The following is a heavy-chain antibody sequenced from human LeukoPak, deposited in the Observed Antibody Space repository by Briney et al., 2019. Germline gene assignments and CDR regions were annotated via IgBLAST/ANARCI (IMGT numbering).Heavy chain of an antibody. D-gene: IGHD6-13*01. CDR3: AREVQHSNSFDY. V-gene: IGHV1-2*02. J-gene: IGHJ4*02. Sequence: GASVKVSCKASGYTFTGYYMHWVRQAPGQGLEWMGWINPNSGGTNYAQKFQGRVTVTRDTSINTAYMELSRLTSDDTAIYYCAREVQHSNSFDYWGRGTLVTVSS. CDR1: GYTFTGYY. CDR2: INPNSGGT.